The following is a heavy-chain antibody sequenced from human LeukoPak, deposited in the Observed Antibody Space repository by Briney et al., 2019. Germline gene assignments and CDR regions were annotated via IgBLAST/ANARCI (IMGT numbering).Heavy chain of an antibody. CDR2: IYHSGST. J-gene: IGHJ3*02. D-gene: IGHD6-19*01. CDR1: GGSFSGYY. CDR3: ARGIAVDAFDI. Sequence: SETLSLTCAVYGGSFSGYYWSWIRQPPGKGLEWIGSIYHSGSTYYNPSLKSRVTISVDTSKNQFSLKLSSVTAADTAVYYCARGIAVDAFDIWGQGTMVTVSS. V-gene: IGHV4-34*01.